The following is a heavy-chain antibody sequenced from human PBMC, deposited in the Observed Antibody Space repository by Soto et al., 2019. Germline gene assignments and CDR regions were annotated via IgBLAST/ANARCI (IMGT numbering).Heavy chain of an antibody. Sequence: ASETLSLTCTVSGYSIMSTHYWGWIRQPPGKGLEWIGIIYYSGTTYYHPSLRSRGTLSVDTSKNQFSLNLNSVTVADTAVYFCARRHCTVDNCKFFDIWGQGTMVTVSS. D-gene: IGHD2-8*02. V-gene: IGHV4-38-2*02. J-gene: IGHJ3*02. CDR3: ARRHCTVDNCKFFDI. CDR1: GYSIMSTHY. CDR2: IYYSGTT.